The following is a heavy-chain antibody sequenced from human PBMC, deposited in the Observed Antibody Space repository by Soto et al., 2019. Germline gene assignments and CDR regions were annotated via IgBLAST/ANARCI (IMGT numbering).Heavy chain of an antibody. CDR1: GGTFSSYA. D-gene: IGHD2-15*01. Sequence: QVQLVQSGAEVKKPGSSVKVSCKASGGTFSSYAISWVRQAPGQGLEWMGGIIPIFGTANYAQKFQGRVTITADESTSTAYMELSSLRYEDKAVYYCASSRSVTLPTRMDVWGQGTTVTDYS. CDR2: IIPIFGTA. V-gene: IGHV1-69*12. J-gene: IGHJ6*02. CDR3: ASSRSVTLPTRMDV.